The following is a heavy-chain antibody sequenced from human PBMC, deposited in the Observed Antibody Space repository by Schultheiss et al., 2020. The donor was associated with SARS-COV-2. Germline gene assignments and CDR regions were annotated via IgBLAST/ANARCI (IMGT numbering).Heavy chain of an antibody. CDR2: INHSGGT. J-gene: IGHJ4*02. D-gene: IGHD3-3*01. Sequence: SETLSLTCAVSASSISGYYWAWIRQPPGKGLEWIGEINHSGGTNYNPSLKSRVTISVDTSKNQFSLKLSSVTAADTAVYYCASGFYDFWSGYYKDDYWGRGTLVTVSS. CDR1: ASSISGYY. CDR3: ASGFYDFWSGYYKDDY. V-gene: IGHV4-34*01.